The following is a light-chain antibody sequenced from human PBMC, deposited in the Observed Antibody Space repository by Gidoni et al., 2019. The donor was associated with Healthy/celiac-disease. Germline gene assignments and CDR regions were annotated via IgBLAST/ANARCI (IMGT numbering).Light chain of an antibody. CDR2: GAS. CDR1: QSVSSN. CDR3: QQYNNWPLT. Sequence: ELVMTQSPATLSVSPGERATLSCRASQSVSSNLARYQQKPGQAPRLLNYGASTKATCIPARFSGSGSGTEFPLTISSLQYEDFAVYYCQQYNNWPLTFXQXTKVEIK. V-gene: IGKV3-15*01. J-gene: IGKJ1*01.